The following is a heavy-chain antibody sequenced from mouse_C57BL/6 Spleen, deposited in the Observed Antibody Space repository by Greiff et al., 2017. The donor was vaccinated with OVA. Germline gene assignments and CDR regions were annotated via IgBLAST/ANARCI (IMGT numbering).Heavy chain of an antibody. CDR2: IAPSDSYT. CDR1: GYTFTSYW. V-gene: IGHV1-69*01. J-gene: IGHJ2*01. CDR3: ARFYYYGSSLYYFDY. D-gene: IGHD1-1*01. Sequence: QVQLQQPGAELLMPGASVKLSCKASGYTFTSYWMHWVKQRPGQGLEWIGEIAPSDSYTNYNQKFKGKSTLTVDKSSSTAYMQLSCRTSEDAVVYYCARFYYYGSSLYYFDYWGQGTTLTVSS.